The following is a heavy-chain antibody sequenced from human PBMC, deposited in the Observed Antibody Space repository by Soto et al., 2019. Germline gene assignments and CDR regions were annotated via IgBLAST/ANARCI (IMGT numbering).Heavy chain of an antibody. CDR2: ITGGNT. CDR1: GFTFGSYA. J-gene: IGHJ4*02. V-gene: IGHV3-23*01. D-gene: IGHD3-3*01. CDR3: AKDKERGGYDSDFDS. Sequence: EVQLLESGGGLIQPGGSLRLSCAASGFTFGSYAMGWVRQAPGKGLEWVSTITGGNTYYAASGKGRFTISRDNSKNTLYLQMSSLRAEDTALYYCAKDKERGGYDSDFDSWGQGTLVTVSS.